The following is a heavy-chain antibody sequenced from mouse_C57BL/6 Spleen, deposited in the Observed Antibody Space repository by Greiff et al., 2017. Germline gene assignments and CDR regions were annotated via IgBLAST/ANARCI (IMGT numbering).Heavy chain of an antibody. CDR2: ISYDGSN. Sequence: DVKLQESGPGLVKPSQSLSLTCSVTGYYITSGYYWNWIRQFPGNKLEWMGYISYDGSNNSNPSLKNRISITRDTSKNQFFLKLNSVTTEDTATYYCARDLNYYGSSYGWYFDVWGTGTTVTVSS. V-gene: IGHV3-6*01. D-gene: IGHD1-1*01. CDR1: GYYITSGYY. J-gene: IGHJ1*03. CDR3: ARDLNYYGSSYGWYFDV.